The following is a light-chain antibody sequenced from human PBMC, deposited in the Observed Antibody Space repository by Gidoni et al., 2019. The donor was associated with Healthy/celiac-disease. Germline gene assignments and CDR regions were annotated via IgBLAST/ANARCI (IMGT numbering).Light chain of an antibody. Sequence: SYELTQPPSVSVSPGQTASITCSGDKLGDKYACWYQQKPGQSPVLVIYQDSKRPSGIPVRFSGSNSGNTATLTISGTQAMDEADYYCQASDSSTVVFGGGTKLTVL. J-gene: IGLJ2*01. CDR1: KLGDKY. CDR3: QASDSSTVV. V-gene: IGLV3-1*01. CDR2: QDS.